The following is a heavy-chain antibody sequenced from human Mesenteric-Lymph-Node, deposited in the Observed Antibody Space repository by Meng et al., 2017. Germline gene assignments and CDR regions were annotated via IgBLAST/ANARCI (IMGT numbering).Heavy chain of an antibody. V-gene: IGHV3-9*01. CDR3: AKDGALLWFGELLSEAPYYFDY. Sequence: GGSLRLSCAASGFTFDDYAMHWVRQAPGKGLEWVSGISWNSGSIGYAESVKGRFTISRDNAKNSLYLQMNSLRAEDTALYYCAKDGALLWFGELLSEAPYYFDYWGQGTLVTVSS. J-gene: IGHJ4*02. CDR1: GFTFDDYA. D-gene: IGHD3-10*01. CDR2: ISWNSGSI.